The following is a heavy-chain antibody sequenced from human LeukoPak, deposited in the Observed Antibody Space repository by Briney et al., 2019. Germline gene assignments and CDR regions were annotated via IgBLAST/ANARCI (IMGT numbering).Heavy chain of an antibody. Sequence: GGSLRLSCAASGFIFSDFYMGWIRQAPGEGLEWVSYISISGTTTNYADSVKGRFTISRDDARNSLYLQMNSLRAEDTAVYYCAKDILAAGLFFDYWGQGTLVTVSS. J-gene: IGHJ4*02. CDR2: ISISGTTT. V-gene: IGHV3-11*01. CDR1: GFIFSDFY. D-gene: IGHD6-13*01. CDR3: AKDILAAGLFFDY.